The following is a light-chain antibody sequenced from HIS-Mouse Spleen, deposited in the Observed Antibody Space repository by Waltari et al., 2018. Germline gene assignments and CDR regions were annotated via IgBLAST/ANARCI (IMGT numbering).Light chain of an antibody. V-gene: IGLV2-23*01. CDR3: CSYAGSREV. CDR2: EGS. J-gene: IGLJ1*01. Sequence: QSALTQPASVSGSPGQSITLSCTGTSSDVGSYNLVSWYQQHPGKAPKLMIYEGSKRPSGVSNRFSGSKSGNTASLTISGLQAEDEADYYCCSYAGSREVFGTGTKVTVL. CDR1: SSDVGSYNL.